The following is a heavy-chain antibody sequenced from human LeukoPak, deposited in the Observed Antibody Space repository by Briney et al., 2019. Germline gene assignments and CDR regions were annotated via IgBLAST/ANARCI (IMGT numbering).Heavy chain of an antibody. V-gene: IGHV4-34*01. D-gene: IGHD3-22*01. CDR2: VNYGEST. CDR1: GGSFSGYH. J-gene: IGHJ4*02. CDR3: ARDGTQSYYYDSSGSYYFDY. Sequence: SETLSLTCAVFGGSFSGYHWSWIRQPPGKGLEWIGGVNYGESTNYNPSLKSRVTISVDASKNQFSLKLTSVTAADTAVYYCARDGTQSYYYDSSGSYYFDYWGQGTLVTVSS.